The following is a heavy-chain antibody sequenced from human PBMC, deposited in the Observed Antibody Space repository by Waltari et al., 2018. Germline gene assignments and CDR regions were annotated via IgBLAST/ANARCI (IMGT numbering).Heavy chain of an antibody. Sequence: EVQLLESGGGLVQPGGSLRLSCAASGFTFSSYAMSWVRQAPGKGLEWVSAISGSGGSTYYADSVKGRFTISRDNSKNTLYLQMNSLRAEDTAVYYCASLGDSGSYKGRYFDLWGRGTLVTVSS. V-gene: IGHV3-23*01. J-gene: IGHJ2*01. CDR3: ASLGDSGSYKGRYFDL. CDR2: ISGSGGST. D-gene: IGHD1-26*01. CDR1: GFTFSSYA.